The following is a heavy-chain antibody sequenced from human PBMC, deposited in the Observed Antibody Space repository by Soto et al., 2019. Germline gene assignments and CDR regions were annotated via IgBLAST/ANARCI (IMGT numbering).Heavy chain of an antibody. CDR1: GFTFSDYY. V-gene: IGHV3-11*01. J-gene: IGHJ4*02. CDR3: ARARAYNHRLYYFDY. CDR2: ISSSGSTI. D-gene: IGHD1-1*01. Sequence: PGGSLRLSCAASGFTFSDYYMSWIRQAPGKGLEWVSYISSSGSTIYYADSVKGRFTISRDNAKNSLYLQMNSLRAEDTAVYYCARARAYNHRLYYFDYWGQGTLVTVSS.